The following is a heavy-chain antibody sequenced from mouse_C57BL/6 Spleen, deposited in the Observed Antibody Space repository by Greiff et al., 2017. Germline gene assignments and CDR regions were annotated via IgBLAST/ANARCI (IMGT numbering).Heavy chain of an antibody. J-gene: IGHJ1*03. CDR1: GFTFSDYG. Sequence: EVQLVESGGGLVKPGGSLKLSCAASGFTFSDYGMHWVRQAPEKGLEWVAYISSGSSTINYADTVKGRFTISRDNAKNTLFLQMTSLRSEDTAMYYCANYYGSSYEYFDVWGTGTTVTVSS. V-gene: IGHV5-17*01. CDR2: ISSGSSTI. D-gene: IGHD1-1*01. CDR3: ANYYGSSYEYFDV.